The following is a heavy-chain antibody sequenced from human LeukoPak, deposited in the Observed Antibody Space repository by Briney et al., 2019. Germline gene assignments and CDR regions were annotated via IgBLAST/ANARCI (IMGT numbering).Heavy chain of an antibody. CDR3: AKDRYYDSSAYYSTY. V-gene: IGHV3-21*01. CDR1: GFPFSIYN. J-gene: IGHJ4*02. Sequence: GGSLRLSCAASGFPFSIYNMNWVRQAPGKGLEWVSSISSSSGYIYYADSVKGRFTISRDNAKNSLYLQMNSLRAEDTAVYYCAKDRYYDSSAYYSTYWGRRTLVTVSS. CDR2: ISSSSGYI. D-gene: IGHD3-22*01.